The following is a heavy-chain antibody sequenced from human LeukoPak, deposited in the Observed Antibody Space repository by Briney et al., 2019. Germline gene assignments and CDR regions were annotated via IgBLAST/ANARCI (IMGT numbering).Heavy chain of an antibody. D-gene: IGHD6-19*01. V-gene: IGHV4-34*01. J-gene: IGHJ4*02. CDR2: INHSGST. CDR3: ASMGDSSGWAPFDY. Sequence: SETLSLTCAVYGGSFSGYYWSWIRQPPGKGLEWIGEINHSGSTNYNPSLKSRVTISVDTSKNQFSLKLSSVTAADTAVYYCASMGDSSGWAPFDYWGQGTLVTVSS. CDR1: GGSFSGYY.